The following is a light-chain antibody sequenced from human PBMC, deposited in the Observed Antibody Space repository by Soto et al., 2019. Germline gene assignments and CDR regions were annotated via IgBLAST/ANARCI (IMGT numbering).Light chain of an antibody. V-gene: IGKV3-20*01. CDR3: QQYDTSPPLYT. Sequence: EVVLTQSPGTLSLSPGERATLSCRASHTVDSTYLAWYQQKPGQAPRLLIYRASSRAAGVPDRFSGSGSGTDFTLTSSKLDPEDFAVYYCQQYDTSPPLYTFGQGTKLEIK. CDR1: HTVDSTY. J-gene: IGKJ2*01. CDR2: RAS.